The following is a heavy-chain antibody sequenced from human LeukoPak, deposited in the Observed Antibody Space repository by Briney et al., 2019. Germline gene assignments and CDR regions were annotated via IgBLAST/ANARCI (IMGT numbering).Heavy chain of an antibody. CDR1: GYTLTELS. CDR2: FDPEDGET. J-gene: IGHJ4*02. CDR3: ARSFGAPHYYDTSGYIDY. Sequence: ASVKVSCKVSGYTLTELSMHWVRQAPGKGLEWMGGFDPEDGETIYAQKFQGRVTMTEDTSTDTAYMELSSLRSEDTAFYYCARSFGAPHYYDTSGYIDYWGQGTLVTVSS. V-gene: IGHV1-24*01. D-gene: IGHD3-22*01.